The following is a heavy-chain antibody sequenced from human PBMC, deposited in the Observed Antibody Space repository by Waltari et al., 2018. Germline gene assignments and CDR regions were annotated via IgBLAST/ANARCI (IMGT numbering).Heavy chain of an antibody. V-gene: IGHV3-7*01. D-gene: IGHD4-17*01. J-gene: IGHJ4*02. CDR2: IKQDGSEK. Sequence: EVQLVESGGGLVQPGGSLRLSCAASGFTFSSYWMSWVRQAPGKGLEWVANIKQDGSEKYYVDSVKGRFTISRDNAKNSLYLQMNSLRAEDRAVYYCARDRGDYGDYFFDYWGQGTLVTVSS. CDR3: ARDRGDYGDYFFDY. CDR1: GFTFSSYW.